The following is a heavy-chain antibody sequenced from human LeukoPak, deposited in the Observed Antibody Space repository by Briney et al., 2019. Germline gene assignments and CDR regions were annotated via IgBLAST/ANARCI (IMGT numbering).Heavy chain of an antibody. CDR2: IYSGGST. CDR3: ARDRGDYGDNEGAFDI. D-gene: IGHD4-17*01. J-gene: IGHJ3*02. Sequence: GGSLRLSCVASGFTFSNAWMSWVRQAPGKGLEWVSVIYSGGSTYYADSVKGRFTISRDNSKNTLYLQMNSLRAEDTAVYYCARDRGDYGDNEGAFDIWGQGTMVTVSS. CDR1: GFTFSNAW. V-gene: IGHV3-53*01.